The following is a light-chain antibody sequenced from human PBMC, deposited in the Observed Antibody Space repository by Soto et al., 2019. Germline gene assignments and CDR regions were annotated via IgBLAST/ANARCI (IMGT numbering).Light chain of an antibody. CDR2: GAS. J-gene: IGKJ5*01. CDR3: QQYGTPRSVT. V-gene: IGKV3-20*01. CDR1: QNVDINY. Sequence: EIVLTQSPGTLSLSPGEEATLSCRASQNVDINYLAWYQQKPGQTPRLIIYGASGRADGIPHRFSGSGFGTDFTLTISKVEPEDFAVYYCQQYGTPRSVTFGQG.